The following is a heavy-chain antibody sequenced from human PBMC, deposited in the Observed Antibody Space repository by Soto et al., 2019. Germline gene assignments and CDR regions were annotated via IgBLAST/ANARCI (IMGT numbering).Heavy chain of an antibody. CDR1: GFTYSSCA. CDR2: ISGSGGST. D-gene: IGHD6-19*01. Sequence: GSLRLSCAASGFTYSSCAMHWVRQAPGKGLEWVSVISGSGGSTYYADSVKGRFTISRDNSKNTLYLQMNSLRADDTAVYYCASRSSGWYFDYWGQGTLVTVSS. V-gene: IGHV3-23*01. J-gene: IGHJ4*02. CDR3: ASRSSGWYFDY.